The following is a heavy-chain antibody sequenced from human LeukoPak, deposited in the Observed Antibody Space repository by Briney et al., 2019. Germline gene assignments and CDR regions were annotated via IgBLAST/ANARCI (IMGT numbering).Heavy chain of an antibody. V-gene: IGHV5-51*01. CDR3: ARREDNGDFDY. CDR2: IYPDNSDT. Sequence: GESLKISCKGSGYSFTNYWIAWVRQMPGEGLEWMGIIYPDNSDTRYSPSFQGQVTISADKSLSTAYLQWSSLKASDTAMYYCARREDNGDFDYWGQGTLVTVSS. D-gene: IGHD1-1*01. CDR1: GYSFTNYW. J-gene: IGHJ4*02.